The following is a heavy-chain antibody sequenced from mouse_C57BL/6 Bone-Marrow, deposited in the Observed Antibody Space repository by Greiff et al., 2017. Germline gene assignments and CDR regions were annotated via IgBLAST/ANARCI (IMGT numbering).Heavy chain of an antibody. D-gene: IGHD1-1*01. V-gene: IGHV14-4*01. CDR3: TTGYYGSSFLAY. CDR2: IDPENGDT. CDR1: GFNIKDDY. Sequence: VQLQQSGAELVRPGASVKLSCTASGFNIKDDYMHWVKQRPEQGLEWIGWIDPENGDTEYASKFQGKATITVDTSSNTAYLQLSSLTSEDTAVYYCTTGYYGSSFLAYWGQGTLVTVSA. J-gene: IGHJ3*01.